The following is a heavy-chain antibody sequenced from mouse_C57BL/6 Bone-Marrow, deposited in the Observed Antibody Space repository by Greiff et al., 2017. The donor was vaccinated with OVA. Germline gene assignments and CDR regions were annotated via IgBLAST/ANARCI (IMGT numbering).Heavy chain of an antibody. CDR1: GYTFTSYW. Sequence: QVQLKQSGAELAKPGASVKLSCKASGYTFTSYWMHWVKQRPGQGLEWIGYINPSSGYTKYNQKFKDKATLTANKSSSTAYMQLSSQTYEDSAVYYCARWYYAMDYWGQGTSVTVSS. J-gene: IGHJ4*01. CDR2: INPSSGYT. V-gene: IGHV1-7*01. CDR3: ARWYYAMDY.